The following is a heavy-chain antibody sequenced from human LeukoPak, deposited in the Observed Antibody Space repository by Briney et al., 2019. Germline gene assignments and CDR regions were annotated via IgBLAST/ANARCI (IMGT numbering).Heavy chain of an antibody. V-gene: IGHV3-48*03. CDR1: GFTFSNYE. Sequence: PGGSLRLSCAASGFTFSNYEMNWVRQTPGKGLEWVSYISDHGKSRNYVDSVKGRFTISRDNAKNSLYLQMSSLRVEDTAVYFCARARIAAPLLDYWGQGTLVTVSS. D-gene: IGHD6-13*01. CDR3: ARARIAAPLLDY. CDR2: ISDHGKSR. J-gene: IGHJ4*02.